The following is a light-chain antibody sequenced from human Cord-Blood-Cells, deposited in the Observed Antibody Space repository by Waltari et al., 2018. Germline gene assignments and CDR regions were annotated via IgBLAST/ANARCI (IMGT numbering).Light chain of an antibody. CDR3: CSYAGSSTFV. CDR1: SSDVGSYNL. V-gene: IGLV2-23*02. CDR2: EVS. J-gene: IGLJ3*02. Sequence: QSALTQPASVSGSPGQSITISCTGTSSDVGSYNLVSWYQQHPGKAPKLMIYEVSKRPSWVSNRVSGSKSGNTASLTISGLQAEDEADYYCCSYAGSSTFVFGGGTKLTVL.